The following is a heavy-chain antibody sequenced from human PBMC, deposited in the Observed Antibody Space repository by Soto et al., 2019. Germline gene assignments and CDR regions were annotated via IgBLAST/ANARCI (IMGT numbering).Heavy chain of an antibody. D-gene: IGHD6-19*01. V-gene: IGHV4-39*01. CDR2: IYYSGST. CDR1: GGSISSSSYY. J-gene: IGHJ5*02. CDR3: ARQAPHSSGWFWFDP. Sequence: NPSETLSLTCTVSGGSISSSSYYWGWIRQPPGKGLEWIGSIYYSGSTYYNPSLRSRVTISVDTSKNQFSLKLSSVTAADAAVYYCARQAPHSSGWFWFDPWGQGTLVTASS.